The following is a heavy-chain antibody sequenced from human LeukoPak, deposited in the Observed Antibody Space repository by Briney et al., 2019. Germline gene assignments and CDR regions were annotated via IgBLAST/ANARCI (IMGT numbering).Heavy chain of an antibody. J-gene: IGHJ5*02. CDR3: ARGRRYSSSSGPNWFDP. V-gene: IGHV1-8*01. D-gene: IGHD6-13*01. CDR2: MNPISGNT. CDR1: GYTFTSYD. Sequence: ASVKVSCKASGYTFTSYDINWVRQATGQGLEWMGWMNPISGNTGYAQKFQGRVTMTRNTSISTAYMELSSLRSEDTAVYYCARGRRYSSSSGPNWFDPWGQGTLVTVSP.